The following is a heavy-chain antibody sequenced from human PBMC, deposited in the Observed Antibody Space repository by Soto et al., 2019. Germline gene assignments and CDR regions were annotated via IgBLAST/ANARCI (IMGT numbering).Heavy chain of an antibody. CDR3: ACWLAVAGNTTASFDS. V-gene: IGHV5-51*01. Sequence: PGESLKISCKGSGYSFTSYWIGWVRQMPGKGLEWMGIIYPGDSDTRYSPSFQGQVTISADKSISTAYLQWSILKASDTAMYYCACWLAVAGNTTASFDSWGQGTLVTVSS. D-gene: IGHD6-19*01. CDR2: IYPGDSDT. J-gene: IGHJ5*01. CDR1: GYSFTSYW.